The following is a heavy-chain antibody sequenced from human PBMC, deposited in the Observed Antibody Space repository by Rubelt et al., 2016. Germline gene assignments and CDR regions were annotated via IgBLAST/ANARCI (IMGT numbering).Heavy chain of an antibody. CDR1: GFTFSTYA. Sequence: GGGLVQPGGSLRLSCAASGFTFSTYAMTWVRQDPGKGLEWVSGLNHDGTDISYTESVKGRVTISRDNARNTLFLQMNSLRAEDTAVYFCTRDVDYRIDYWGLGTLVTVSS. CDR2: LNHDGTDI. D-gene: IGHD3/OR15-3a*01. CDR3: TRDVDYRIDY. V-gene: IGHV3-74*01. J-gene: IGHJ4*02.